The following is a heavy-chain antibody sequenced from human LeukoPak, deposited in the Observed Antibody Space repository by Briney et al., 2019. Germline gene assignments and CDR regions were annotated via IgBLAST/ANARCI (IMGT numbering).Heavy chain of an antibody. V-gene: IGHV1-2*02. Sequence: ASVKVSCKASGYTFTGYYMHWVRQAPGQGLEWMGWINPNSGGTNYAQKFQGRVTMTRDTSISTAYMELSRLRSDDMAVYYCARGPAATHSFYYYYYYMDVWGKGTTVTVSS. J-gene: IGHJ6*03. CDR1: GYTFTGYY. D-gene: IGHD2-2*01. CDR3: ARGPAATHSFYYYYYYMDV. CDR2: INPNSGGT.